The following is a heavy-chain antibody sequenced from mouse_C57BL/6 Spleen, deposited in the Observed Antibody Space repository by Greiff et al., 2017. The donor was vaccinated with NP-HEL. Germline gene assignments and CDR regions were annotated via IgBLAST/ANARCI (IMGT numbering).Heavy chain of an antibody. D-gene: IGHD1-1*01. J-gene: IGHJ4*01. CDR3: TRVHYYGSRNAMDY. CDR1: GYTFTDYE. Sequence: VQLQQSGAELVRPGASVTLSCKASGYTFTDYEMHWVKQTPVHGLDWIGAIDPETGGTAYNQNFKGKAILTADKSSSTAYMELRSLTSEDSAVYYCTRVHYYGSRNAMDYWGQGTSVTVSS. CDR2: IDPETGGT. V-gene: IGHV1-15*01.